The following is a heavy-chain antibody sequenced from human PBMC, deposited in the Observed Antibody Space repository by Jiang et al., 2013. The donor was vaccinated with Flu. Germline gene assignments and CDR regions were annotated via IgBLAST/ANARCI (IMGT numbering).Heavy chain of an antibody. CDR1: GGSISSGGYS. CDR2: IYYSGST. V-gene: IGHV4-61*08. D-gene: IGHD3-9*01. J-gene: IGHJ6*02. CDR3: ARGDFDWLYQYYYGMDV. Sequence: TLSLTCAVSGGSISSGGYSWSWIRQPPGKGLEWIGYIYYSGSTNYNPSLKSRVTISVDTSKNQFSLKLSSVTAADTAVYYCARGDFDWLYQYYYGMDVWGQGTTVTVSS.